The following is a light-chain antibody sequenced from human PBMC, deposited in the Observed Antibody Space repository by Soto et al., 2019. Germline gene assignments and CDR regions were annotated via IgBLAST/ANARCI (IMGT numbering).Light chain of an antibody. V-gene: IGLV2-8*01. J-gene: IGLJ1*01. CDR3: SSYAGSSTLYV. Sequence: QSALTQPPSASGSPGQSVTISCTGTSSDVGGYNYVSWHQQYPGKAPKLMIYEVSKRSSGVPDRFSGSKSGNTASLTVSGLQAEDEADYYCSSYAGSSTLYVFGTGTKVTVL. CDR1: SSDVGGYNY. CDR2: EVS.